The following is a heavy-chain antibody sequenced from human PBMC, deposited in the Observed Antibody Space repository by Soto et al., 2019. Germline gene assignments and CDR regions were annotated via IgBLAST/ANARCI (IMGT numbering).Heavy chain of an antibody. J-gene: IGHJ4*02. CDR2: ISSSGSTI. V-gene: IGHV3-11*01. CDR3: ARDPVSEVGATRGFDY. CDR1: GFTFSDYY. D-gene: IGHD1-26*01. Sequence: GGSLRLSCVASGFTFSDYYMSWIRQAPGKGLEWVSYISSSGSTIYYADSVKGRFTISRDNAKNSLYLQMNSLRAEDTAVYYCARDPVSEVGATRGFDYWGQGTLVTVSS.